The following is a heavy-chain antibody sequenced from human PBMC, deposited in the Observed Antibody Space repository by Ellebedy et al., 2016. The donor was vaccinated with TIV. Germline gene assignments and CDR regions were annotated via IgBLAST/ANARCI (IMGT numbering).Heavy chain of an antibody. V-gene: IGHV3-7*03. CDR1: GFTFDNYW. J-gene: IGHJ4*02. CDR3: ARDRGSRISADFDY. CDR2: IKQDGSEE. D-gene: IGHD1-26*01. Sequence: GESLKISCAASGFTFDNYWMTWVRQAPGKGLEWVANIKQDGSEEYYVDSVKGRFTISRDNAKNSLYLQMNSLRAEDTAVYYCARDRGSRISADFDYWGQGTLVTVSS.